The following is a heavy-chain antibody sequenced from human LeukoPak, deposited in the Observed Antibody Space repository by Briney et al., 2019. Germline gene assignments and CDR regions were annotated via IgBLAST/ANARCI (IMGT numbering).Heavy chain of an antibody. CDR3: ARDGYSSGWYSGYYYYYMDV. Sequence: GGSLRLSCAASGFTFSNYWMNWVRQAPGKGLEWVAIIKEDGSEMNYVESVKGRFTISRDNAKNSLYLQMNSLRAEDTAVYYCARDGYSSGWYSGYYYYYMDVWGKGTTVTVSS. D-gene: IGHD6-19*01. J-gene: IGHJ6*03. CDR2: IKEDGSEM. CDR1: GFTFSNYW. V-gene: IGHV3-7*01.